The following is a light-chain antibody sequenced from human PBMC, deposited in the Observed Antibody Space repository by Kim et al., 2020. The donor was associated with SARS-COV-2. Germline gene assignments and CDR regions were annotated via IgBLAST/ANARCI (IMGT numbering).Light chain of an antibody. V-gene: IGKV3-20*01. CDR2: GTS. J-gene: IGKJ1*01. CDR3: QQYGGSPLT. CDR1: QRLSSDY. Sequence: DIVLTQSPGTLSLSPGESATLSCRASQRLSSDYLAWYQHKPGQAPRLLIYGTSSRATGIPDKFSGSGSGTDFTLTISRLEPEDFALYYCQQYGGSPLTFGQGTKVEIK.